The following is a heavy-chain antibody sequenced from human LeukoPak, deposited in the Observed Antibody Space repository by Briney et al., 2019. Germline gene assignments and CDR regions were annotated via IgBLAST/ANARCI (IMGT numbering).Heavy chain of an antibody. CDR1: GGSISSYY. V-gene: IGHV4-59*12. J-gene: IGHJ5*02. CDR3: ARDPVCSGGNCYSVWFDP. D-gene: IGHD2-15*01. Sequence: SETLSLTCTVSGGSISSYYWSWIRQPPGKGLEWIGYIYYSGSTNYNPSLQSRVTMSVDTSKNQLSLKLSSVTAADTAVYYCARDPVCSGGNCYSVWFDPWGQGTLVTVSP. CDR2: IYYSGST.